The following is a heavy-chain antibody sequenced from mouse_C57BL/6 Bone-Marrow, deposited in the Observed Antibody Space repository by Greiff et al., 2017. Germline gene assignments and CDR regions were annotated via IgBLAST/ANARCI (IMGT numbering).Heavy chain of an antibody. J-gene: IGHJ2*01. CDR2: INPNYGTT. D-gene: IGHD2-2*01. V-gene: IGHV1-39*01. CDR3: ASMVTTTGPGYYFDY. Sequence: EVKVVESGPELVKPGASVKISCKASGYSFTDYNMNWVKQSNGKSLEWIGVINPNYGTTSYNQKFKGKATLTVDPSSSTAYMQLNSLTSEDSAVYYCASMVTTTGPGYYFDYWGQGTTLTVSS. CDR1: GYSFTDYN.